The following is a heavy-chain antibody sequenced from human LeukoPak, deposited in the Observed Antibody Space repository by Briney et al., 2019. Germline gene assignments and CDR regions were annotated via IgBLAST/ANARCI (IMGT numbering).Heavy chain of an antibody. Sequence: GGSLRLSRAASGFTFSSYSMNWVRQAPGKGLEWVSSISSSSSYIYYADSVKGRFTISRDNAKNSLYLQMNSLRAEDTAVYYCARLSRYCSGGSCDYYYYYMDVWGKGTTVTVSS. J-gene: IGHJ6*03. D-gene: IGHD2-15*01. V-gene: IGHV3-21*01. CDR1: GFTFSSYS. CDR3: ARLSRYCSGGSCDYYYYYMDV. CDR2: ISSSSSYI.